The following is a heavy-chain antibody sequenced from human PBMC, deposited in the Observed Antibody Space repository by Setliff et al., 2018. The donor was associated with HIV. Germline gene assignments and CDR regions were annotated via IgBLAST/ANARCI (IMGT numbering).Heavy chain of an antibody. CDR3: ARVSYTGSSYIDY. CDR1: GGPINSGAYF. D-gene: IGHD6-6*01. J-gene: IGHJ4*02. V-gene: IGHV4-31*03. CDR2: IHYSGTT. Sequence: PSETLSLTCTVSGGPINSGAYFWNWIRQHPGKGLEWIGYIHYSGTTYYKPSLKSRVTMSLDTSKNQFSLRMTSVTAADTAVYYCARVSYTGSSYIDYWGQGTLVTVSS.